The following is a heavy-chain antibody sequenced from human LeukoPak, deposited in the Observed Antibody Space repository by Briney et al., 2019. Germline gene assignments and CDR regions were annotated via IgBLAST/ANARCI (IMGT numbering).Heavy chain of an antibody. D-gene: IGHD6-19*01. J-gene: IGHJ4*02. CDR3: AKGPLIEVAGTTWDY. CDR1: GFTFSSCA. CDR2: ISGGGGNT. V-gene: IGHV3-23*01. Sequence: GGSLRLSCAASGFTFSSCAMGWVRQAPGKGLEWVSAISGGGGNTYYADSVKGRFTISRDNSKNNIYLQMNGLRAEDTALYYCAKGPLIEVAGTTWDYWGQGTLVTVSS.